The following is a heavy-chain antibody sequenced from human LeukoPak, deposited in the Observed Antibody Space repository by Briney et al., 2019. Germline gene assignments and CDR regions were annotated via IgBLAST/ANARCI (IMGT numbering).Heavy chain of an antibody. Sequence: PGGSLRLSCAASGFTFSSYAMSWVRQAPGKGLEWVSAISGSGGSTYYADSVKGRFTISRDNSKNTLYLQMNSLRAEDTAVYYCAKVGRITMINPLETDAFDIWGQGTMVTVSS. CDR3: AKVGRITMINPLETDAFDI. CDR1: GFTFSSYA. V-gene: IGHV3-23*01. J-gene: IGHJ3*02. D-gene: IGHD3-22*01. CDR2: ISGSGGST.